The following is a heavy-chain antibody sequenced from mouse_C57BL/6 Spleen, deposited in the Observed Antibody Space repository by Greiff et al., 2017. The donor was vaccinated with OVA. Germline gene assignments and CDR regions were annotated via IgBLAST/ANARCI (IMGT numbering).Heavy chain of an antibody. J-gene: IGHJ4*01. CDR3: ARETGTEAMDY. V-gene: IGHV1-80*01. D-gene: IGHD4-1*01. CDR2: IYPGDGDT. CDR1: GYAFSSYW. Sequence: QVQLQQSGAELVKPGASVKISCKASGYAFSSYWMNWVKQRPGKGLEWIGQIYPGDGDTNYNGKFKVKATLTADKSSSTAYMQLSSLTSEDPAVYFCARETGTEAMDYWGQGTSVTVSS.